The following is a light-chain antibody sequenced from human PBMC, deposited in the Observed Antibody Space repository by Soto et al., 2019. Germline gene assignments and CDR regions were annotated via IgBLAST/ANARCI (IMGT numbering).Light chain of an antibody. CDR3: QHYNSYSEA. CDR2: KAS. Sequence: DIQMTQSPSTLSASLFAGVSMXGPASQNINTSLAWYQQKPGKAPKLLILKASTLKSGVPSRFSGSGSGTEFTLTISSLQPDDFATYYCQHYNSYSEAFGQGTKV. V-gene: IGKV1-5*03. CDR1: QNINTS. J-gene: IGKJ1*01.